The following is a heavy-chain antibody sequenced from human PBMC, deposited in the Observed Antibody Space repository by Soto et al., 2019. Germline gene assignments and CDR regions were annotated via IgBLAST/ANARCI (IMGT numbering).Heavy chain of an antibody. CDR2: ISNAGSGNT. CDR3: ARASNHYQDFFKN. D-gene: IGHD2-2*01. Sequence: ASVKVSCKTSGYPFPSFEVHWIRQAPGQRPEWMGGISNAGSGNTKYSQKFQDRLTITGDKRATTVYMALSSLTSEDTATYYCARASNHYQDFFKNWGQGTQATVSS. CDR1: GYPFPSFE. V-gene: IGHV1-3*01. J-gene: IGHJ4*02.